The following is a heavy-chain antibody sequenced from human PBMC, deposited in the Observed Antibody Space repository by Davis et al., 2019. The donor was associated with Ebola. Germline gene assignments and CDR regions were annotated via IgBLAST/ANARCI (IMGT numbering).Heavy chain of an antibody. CDR3: ARGVAYCSSTSCYYYYYYYMDV. D-gene: IGHD2-2*01. J-gene: IGHJ6*03. Sequence: PSETLSLTCAVYGGSFSGYYWSWIRQPPGKGLEWIGEINHSGSTNYNPSLKSRVTISVDTSKNQFSLKLSSVTAADTAVYYCARGVAYCSSTSCYYYYYYYMDVWGKGTTVTVSS. V-gene: IGHV4-34*01. CDR1: GGSFSGYY. CDR2: INHSGST.